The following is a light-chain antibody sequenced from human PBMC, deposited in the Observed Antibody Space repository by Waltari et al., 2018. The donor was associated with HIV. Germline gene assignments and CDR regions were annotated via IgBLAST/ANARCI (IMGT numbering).Light chain of an antibody. CDR2: TAS. CDR3: QQYETYYT. CDR1: QSVNTW. V-gene: IGKV1-5*03. Sequence: DIKMTQSPSVMSASLGDRITISCRASQSVNTWVAWYQQKPGKAPKLLIHTASTWARGVPSRFSGRGSGALFTLTIAGLQPDDYATYYCQQYETYYTFGLGT. J-gene: IGKJ2*01.